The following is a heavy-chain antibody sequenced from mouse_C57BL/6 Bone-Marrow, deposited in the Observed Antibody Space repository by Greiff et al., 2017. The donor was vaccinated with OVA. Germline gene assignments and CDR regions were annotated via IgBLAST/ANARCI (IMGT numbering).Heavy chain of an antibody. CDR3: ARPLYYYGSHPFDY. CDR1: GFTFSDYG. V-gene: IGHV5-17*01. Sequence: EVQLVESGGGLVKPGGSLKLSCAASGFTFSDYGMHWVRQAPEKGLEWVAYISRGSSTIYYADTVKGRFTISRDNAKNTLFLQMTSLRSEDTAMYYCARPLYYYGSHPFDYWGQGTTLTVSS. D-gene: IGHD1-1*01. J-gene: IGHJ2*01. CDR2: ISRGSSTI.